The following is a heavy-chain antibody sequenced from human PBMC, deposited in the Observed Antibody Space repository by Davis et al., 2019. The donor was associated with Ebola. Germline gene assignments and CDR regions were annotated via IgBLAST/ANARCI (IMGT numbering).Heavy chain of an antibody. D-gene: IGHD2-21*02. V-gene: IGHV4-59*01. CDR3: ARDAYCGGDCYSGAFDI. J-gene: IGHJ3*02. CDR2: ISYSGST. CDR1: GGSISSYY. Sequence: SETLSLTCTVSGGSISSYYWTWIRQPPGKGLEWIGYISYSGSTNYNPSLKSRVTISVDTSKNQFSLKLSSVTAADTAVYYCARDAYCGGDCYSGAFDIWGQGTMVTVSS.